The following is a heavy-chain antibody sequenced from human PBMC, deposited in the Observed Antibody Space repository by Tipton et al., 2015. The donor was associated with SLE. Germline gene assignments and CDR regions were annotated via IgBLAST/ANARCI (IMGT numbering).Heavy chain of an antibody. Sequence: GLVKPSETLSLTCTVSGGSISSYYWGWIRQPPGKGLEWIGSIYHSGSTYYNPSLKSRVTISVDTSKNQFSLKLSSVTAADTAVYYCARHSRGRGGATPFDYWGQGTLVTVSS. CDR3: ARHSRGRGGATPFDY. CDR1: GGSISSYY. V-gene: IGHV4-39*01. D-gene: IGHD1-26*01. J-gene: IGHJ4*02. CDR2: IYHSGST.